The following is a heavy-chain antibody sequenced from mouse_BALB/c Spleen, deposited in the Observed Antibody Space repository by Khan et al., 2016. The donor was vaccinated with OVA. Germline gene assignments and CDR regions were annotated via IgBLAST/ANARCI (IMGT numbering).Heavy chain of an antibody. CDR2: INPYYGST. V-gene: IGHV1-39*01. CDR3: ARSGWLHGLFAY. D-gene: IGHD2-2*01. CDR1: GFSFTDYM. Sequence: EVQLQQSGPELVKPGASVKISCKASGFSFTDYMMLWVKQSHGKGLEWIGSINPYYGSTTYNLKFKDKATLTVDKSSNTAYMQLNSLTSEDSAVYKCARSGWLHGLFAYWGQGTLVTVSA. J-gene: IGHJ3*01.